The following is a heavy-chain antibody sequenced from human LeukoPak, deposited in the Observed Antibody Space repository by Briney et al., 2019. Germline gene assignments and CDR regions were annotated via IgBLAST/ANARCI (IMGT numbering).Heavy chain of an antibody. Sequence: PGGSLRLSCAASGFTFSSYRMNWVRWAPGKGLEWVSSISSSSPYIYYADSVKGRFTISRDNAKNSLYLQMNSLRAEDTAVYYCAREGSGVAGHFDYWGQGTLVTVSS. CDR2: ISSSSPYI. D-gene: IGHD6-19*01. J-gene: IGHJ4*02. CDR3: AREGSGVAGHFDY. CDR1: GFTFSSYR. V-gene: IGHV3-21*01.